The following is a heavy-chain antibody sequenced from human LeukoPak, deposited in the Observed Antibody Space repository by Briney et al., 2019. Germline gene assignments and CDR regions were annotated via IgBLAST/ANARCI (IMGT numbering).Heavy chain of an antibody. CDR2: IYYSGST. D-gene: IGHD3-22*01. J-gene: IGHJ3*02. Sequence: PSETLSLTCTVSGGSISSYYWSWIRQPPGKGLEWIGYIYYSGSTNYNPSLKSRVTISVDRSKNQFSLKLSSVTAADTAVYYCARGYYDSSGYSDAFDIWGQGTMVTVSS. CDR1: GGSISSYY. V-gene: IGHV4-59*12. CDR3: ARGYYDSSGYSDAFDI.